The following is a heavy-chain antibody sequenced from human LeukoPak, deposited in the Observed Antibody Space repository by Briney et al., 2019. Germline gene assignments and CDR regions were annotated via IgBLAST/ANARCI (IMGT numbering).Heavy chain of an antibody. CDR1: GITLSNYG. Sequence: GGCLRLSCVVSGITLSNYGMSWVRQAPGKGLEWVSGISERGASTNYADSVKGRFIISRDTSKNTVYLQMNSLRVEDTAVYFCAKRGIVIRAVIIIGFHKEAYYFDYWGQGILVTVSS. CDR2: ISERGAST. V-gene: IGHV3-23*01. J-gene: IGHJ4*02. CDR3: AKRGIVIRAVIIIGFHKEAYYFDY. D-gene: IGHD3-10*01.